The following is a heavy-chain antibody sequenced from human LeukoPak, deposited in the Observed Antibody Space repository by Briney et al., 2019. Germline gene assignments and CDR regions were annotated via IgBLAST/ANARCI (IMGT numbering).Heavy chain of an antibody. D-gene: IGHD6-19*01. Sequence: SVRGRFTISRGNSKNTLFLQMNSLRAEDTAVYYCARDQHSSGWLPFDYWGQGTLVTVSS. CDR3: ARDQHSSGWLPFDY. J-gene: IGHJ4*02. V-gene: IGHV3-30*07.